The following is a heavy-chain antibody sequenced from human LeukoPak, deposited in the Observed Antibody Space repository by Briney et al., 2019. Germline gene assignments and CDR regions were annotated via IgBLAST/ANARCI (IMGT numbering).Heavy chain of an antibody. CDR3: ATDGDYVYYFDY. Sequence: GGSLRLSCVASGFTFTSYGMQWVRQAPGKGLEWVAFIRYHGSEEYHADSVKGRFTISRDNSNNTLYLQMNSLRAEDTAVYYCATDGDYVYYFDYWGQGTLVTVSS. V-gene: IGHV3-30*02. D-gene: IGHD4-17*01. J-gene: IGHJ4*02. CDR1: GFTFTSYG. CDR2: IRYHGSEE.